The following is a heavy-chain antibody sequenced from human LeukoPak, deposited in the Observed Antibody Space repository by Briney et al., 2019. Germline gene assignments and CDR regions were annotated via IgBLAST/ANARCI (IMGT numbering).Heavy chain of an antibody. CDR1: GYTFTSYG. CDR2: ISAYNGNT. V-gene: IGHV1-18*01. D-gene: IGHD5-24*01. J-gene: IGHJ6*02. Sequence: ASVKVSCKASGYTFTSYGISCVRQAPGQGLEWMGWISAYNGNTNYAQKLQGRVTMTTDTSTSTAYMELRSLRSDDTAVYYCARDGYRSPYYYYYGMDVWGQGTTVTVSS. CDR3: ARDGYRSPYYYYYGMDV.